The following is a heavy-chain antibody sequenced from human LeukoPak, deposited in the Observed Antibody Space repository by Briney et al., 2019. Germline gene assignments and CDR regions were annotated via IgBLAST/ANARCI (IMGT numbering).Heavy chain of an antibody. CDR1: GFTFSSYS. CDR2: ISSSSSYI. CDR3: ARDGDDYVWGSYRPEPAFDY. Sequence: GGSLRLSCAASGFTFSSYSMNWVRQAPGKGLEWVSSISSSSSYIYYADSVKGRFTISRDNAKNSLYLQMNSLRAEDTAVYYCARDGDDYVWGSYRPEPAFDYWGQGTLVTVSS. J-gene: IGHJ4*02. D-gene: IGHD3-16*02. V-gene: IGHV3-21*01.